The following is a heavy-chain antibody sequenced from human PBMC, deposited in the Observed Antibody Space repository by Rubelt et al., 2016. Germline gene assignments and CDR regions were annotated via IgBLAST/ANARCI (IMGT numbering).Heavy chain of an antibody. V-gene: IGHV2-5*02. J-gene: IGHJ5*02. CDR3: APVIAAAGTSSGFDP. CDR1: GFSLTTSGVG. CDR2: IYWDDDK. Sequence: QITLKESGPMLVKPTQTLTLTCTFSGFSLTTSGVGVGWIRQPPGKALEWLALIYWDDDKRYSPSLKSRLTITKDTSKNQVVLRMTNMDPVDTATYYCAPVIAAAGTSSGFDPWGQGTLVTVSS. D-gene: IGHD6-13*01.